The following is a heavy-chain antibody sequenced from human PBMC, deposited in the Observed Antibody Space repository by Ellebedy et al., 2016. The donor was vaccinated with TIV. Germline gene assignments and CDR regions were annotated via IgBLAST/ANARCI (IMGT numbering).Heavy chain of an antibody. CDR2: IWYDGSNK. CDR3: ARDLLDSGCYCGY. V-gene: IGHV3-33*01. J-gene: IGHJ4*02. CDR1: GFTFSSYG. D-gene: IGHD1-26*01. Sequence: GESLKISXAASGFTFSSYGMHWVRQAPGKGLEWVAVIWYDGSNKYYADSVKGRFTISRDNSKNTLYLQMNSLRAEDTAVYYCARDLLDSGCYCGYWGQGTLVTVSS.